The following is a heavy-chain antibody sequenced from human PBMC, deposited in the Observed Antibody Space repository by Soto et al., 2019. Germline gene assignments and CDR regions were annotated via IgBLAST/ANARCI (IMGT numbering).Heavy chain of an antibody. CDR1: DKTFLSYG. V-gene: IGHV1-18*01. CDR2: ISPYNGNT. D-gene: IGHD5-18*01. CDR3: ATQIDTVMVFRD. Sequence: QVQLVQSGAEVKKPGASVKVSCKASDKTFLSYGISWVRQGPGQGLDLMGWISPYNGNTNYAQKLQGRVTMTTDTSTSTAYMELRSLRSDDTAVYYCATQIDTVMVFRDWGQGTLVTVSS. J-gene: IGHJ4*02.